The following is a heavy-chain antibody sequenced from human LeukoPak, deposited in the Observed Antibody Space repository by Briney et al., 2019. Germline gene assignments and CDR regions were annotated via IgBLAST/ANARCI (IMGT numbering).Heavy chain of an antibody. Sequence: GGSLRLSCAASGFAFSDDSMNWVRQPPGKGLEWVSSISSTSTYIYYADSVKGRFTISRDNAKNTVYLQMNSLRAEDTAVYYCARVRQLSYYMDVWGKGTTVTVSS. D-gene: IGHD5-18*01. CDR2: ISSTSTYI. CDR3: ARVRQLSYYMDV. CDR1: GFAFSDDS. V-gene: IGHV3-21*01. J-gene: IGHJ6*03.